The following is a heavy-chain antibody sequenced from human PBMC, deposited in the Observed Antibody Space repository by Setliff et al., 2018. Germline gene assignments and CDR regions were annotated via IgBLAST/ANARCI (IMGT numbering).Heavy chain of an antibody. V-gene: IGHV3-23*01. CDR2: ISGSGDNT. CDR1: GFTFSIYD. CDR3: APDGSGPYPNWFAP. Sequence: GGSLRLSCAASGFTFSIYDLSWVRQAPGKGLEWVSCISGSGDNTHYADSVKCRFTISRDNSENTLYLQRNSLRADDTAVYYCAPDGSGPYPNWFAPWGQGTLVTVSS. J-gene: IGHJ5*02. D-gene: IGHD3-22*01.